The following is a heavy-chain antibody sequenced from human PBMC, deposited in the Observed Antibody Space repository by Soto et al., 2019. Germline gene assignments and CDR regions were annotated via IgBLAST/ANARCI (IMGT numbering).Heavy chain of an antibody. Sequence: QVQLQESGPGLVKPSETLSLTCSVSGGSINDYYWSWIRQPPGKGLEWIGFFYSLGTTNYNPSLKSRVTISLDTSKKQFSLKLTSVTVADTAVYYCPTGQYLYGSRHWGRGTLVTVSS. J-gene: IGHJ1*01. V-gene: IGHV4-59*01. CDR1: GGSINDYY. CDR2: FYSLGTT. CDR3: PTGQYLYGSRH. D-gene: IGHD3-10*01.